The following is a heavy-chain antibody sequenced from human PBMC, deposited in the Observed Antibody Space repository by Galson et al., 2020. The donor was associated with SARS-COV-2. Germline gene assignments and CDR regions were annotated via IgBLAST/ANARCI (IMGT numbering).Heavy chain of an antibody. CDR3: ARDLPSMDSSGYYRPPIGLDY. D-gene: IGHD3-22*01. Sequence: GGSPRLSCAASGFTFSSYGMHWVRQAPGKGLEWVAVIWYDGSNKYYADSVKGRFTISRDNSKNTLYLQMNSLRAEDTAVYYCARDLPSMDSSGYYRPPIGLDYWGQGTLVTVSS. CDR1: GFTFSSYG. J-gene: IGHJ4*02. CDR2: IWYDGSNK. V-gene: IGHV3-33*01.